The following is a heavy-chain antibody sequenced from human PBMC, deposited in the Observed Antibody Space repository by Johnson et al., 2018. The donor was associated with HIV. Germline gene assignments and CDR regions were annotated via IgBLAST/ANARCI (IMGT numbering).Heavy chain of an antibody. CDR3: VKDYHTSSRDAFDF. J-gene: IGHJ3*01. V-gene: IGHV3-7*01. CDR2: IKQDGSEK. Sequence: MLLVESGGGVVRPGGSLRLSCAASGFSFDDYGMSWVRQAPGKGLEWVANIKQDGSEKYYVDSVKGRFTISRDNSKNTLYLQMNSLRAEDTAVYYCVKDYHTSSRDAFDFWGQGTMVTVSS. CDR1: GFSFDDYG. D-gene: IGHD6-13*01.